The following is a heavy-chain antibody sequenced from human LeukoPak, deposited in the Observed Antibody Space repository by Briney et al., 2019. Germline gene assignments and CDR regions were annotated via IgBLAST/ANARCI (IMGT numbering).Heavy chain of an antibody. CDR3: ARGPGPFDY. J-gene: IGHJ4*02. V-gene: IGHV4-59*01. Sequence: SETLSLTCTVSGGSISSYYWSWIRQPPVKGLEWIGYIYYSGSTNYNPSLKSRVTISVDTSKNQFSLKLSSVTAADTAVYYCARGPGPFDYWGQGTLVTVSS. D-gene: IGHD1-1*01. CDR1: GGSISSYY. CDR2: IYYSGST.